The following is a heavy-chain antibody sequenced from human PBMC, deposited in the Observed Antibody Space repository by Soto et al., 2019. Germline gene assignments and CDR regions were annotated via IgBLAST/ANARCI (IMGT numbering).Heavy chain of an antibody. Sequence: PGESLKISCKGSGYSFTSYWIGWVRQMPGKGLEWMGIIYPGDSDTRYSPSFQGQVTISADKSISTAYLQWSSLKASDTAMYYCARQAPLYSSSTVTNYYYYGMDVWGQGNRVTVSS. CDR2: IYPGDSDT. D-gene: IGHD6-6*01. V-gene: IGHV5-51*01. J-gene: IGHJ6*02. CDR3: ARQAPLYSSSTVTNYYYYGMDV. CDR1: GYSFTSYW.